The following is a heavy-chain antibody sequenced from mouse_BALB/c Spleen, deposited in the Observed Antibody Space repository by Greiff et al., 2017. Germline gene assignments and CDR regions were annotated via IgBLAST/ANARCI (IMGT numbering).Heavy chain of an antibody. CDR1: VFSLTDYG. V-gene: IGHV2-6-5*01. D-gene: IGHD2-12*01. J-gene: IGHJ2*01. CDR3: AKHDLTTPYFVY. Sequence: VQLMESGPGLVAPSQRLSITCTVLVFSLTDYGVSWIRQPPGKGLEWLGVIWGGGSTYYNSALKSRLSISKENSKSQVFLIMHSLQTDDTAMYFCAKHDLTTPYFVYWGQGTTLTVSS. CDR2: IWGGGST.